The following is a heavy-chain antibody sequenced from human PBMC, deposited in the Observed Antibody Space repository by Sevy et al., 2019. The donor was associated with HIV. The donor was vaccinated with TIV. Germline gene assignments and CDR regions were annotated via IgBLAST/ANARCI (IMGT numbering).Heavy chain of an antibody. J-gene: IGHJ6*02. D-gene: IGHD2-15*01. V-gene: IGHV3-21*01. CDR2: ISSSSTYI. CDR1: GFTIRTYN. Sequence: PRLSCAASGFTIRTYNMNWVRQAPGKGLEWVSSISSSSTYIYYADSMKGRFTISRDNAKNSLYLQMSSLRAEDTAVYYWARDLVIPATTDYFYYGIDVWGQGTTVTVSS. CDR3: ARDLVIPATTDYFYYGIDV.